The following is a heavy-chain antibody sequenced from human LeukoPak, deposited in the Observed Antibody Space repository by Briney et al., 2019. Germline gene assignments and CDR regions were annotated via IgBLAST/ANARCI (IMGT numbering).Heavy chain of an antibody. CDR1: GFTLSIYS. CDR2: ISSSSSYI. Sequence: GGSLRLSCAASGFTLSIYSMNWVRQAPGKGLEWVSSISSSSSYIYYADSVKGRFTISRDNAKNSLYLQMNSLRAEDTAVYYCARDGSGYSPYYFDYWGQGTLVTVSS. D-gene: IGHD5-18*01. V-gene: IGHV3-21*01. J-gene: IGHJ4*02. CDR3: ARDGSGYSPYYFDY.